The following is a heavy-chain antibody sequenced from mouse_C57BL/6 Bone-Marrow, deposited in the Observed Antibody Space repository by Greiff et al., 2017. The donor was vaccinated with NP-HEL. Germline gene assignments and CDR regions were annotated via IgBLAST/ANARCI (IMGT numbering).Heavy chain of an antibody. CDR3: ARPYYYGSSSFAY. CDR2: ISDGGSYT. J-gene: IGHJ3*01. V-gene: IGHV5-4*01. CDR1: GFTFSSYA. D-gene: IGHD1-1*01. Sequence: EVQLKESGGGLVKPGGSLKLSCAASGFTFSSYAMSWVRQTPEKRLEWVATISDGGSYTYYPDNVKGRFTISRDNAKNNLYLQMSHLKSEDTAMYYCARPYYYGSSSFAYWGQGTLVTVSA.